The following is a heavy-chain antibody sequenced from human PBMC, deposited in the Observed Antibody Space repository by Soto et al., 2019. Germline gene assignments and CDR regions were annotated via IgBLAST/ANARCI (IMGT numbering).Heavy chain of an antibody. J-gene: IGHJ5*02. CDR2: VDVGNGVT. CDR1: GYTFTSYA. D-gene: IGHD1-26*01. V-gene: IGHV1-3*01. Sequence: GASVKVSCKASGYTFTSYAMHWVRQAPGQRLEWMGWVDVGNGVTKYSQRLQGRVTINRDTSANTVYMELSSLRSEDTAMYYCVRDKVGATTYWFDPWGQGTLVTVSS. CDR3: VRDKVGATTYWFDP.